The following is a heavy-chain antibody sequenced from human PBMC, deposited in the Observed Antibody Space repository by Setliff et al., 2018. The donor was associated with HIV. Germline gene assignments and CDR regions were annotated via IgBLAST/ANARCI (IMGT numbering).Heavy chain of an antibody. CDR2: INTNTGNP. D-gene: IGHD6-13*01. CDR3: ASQAPIQQLVPYDAFDI. CDR1: GYSFTNYG. J-gene: IGHJ3*02. V-gene: IGHV7-4-1*02. Sequence: ASVKVSCKASGYSFTNYGMNWVRQAPGRGPEWMGWINTNTGNPTYAQGFTGRFVFSLDTSVSTTYLQISSLKAEDTAVYFCASQAPIQQLVPYDAFDIWGQGTMVTVSS.